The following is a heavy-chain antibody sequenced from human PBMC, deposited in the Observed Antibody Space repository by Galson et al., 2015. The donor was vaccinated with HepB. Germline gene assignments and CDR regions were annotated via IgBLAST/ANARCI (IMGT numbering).Heavy chain of an antibody. D-gene: IGHD3-22*01. V-gene: IGHV4-39*07. CDR3: ASDRGYDNSGYHYANFDY. J-gene: IGHJ4*02. CDR2: INHSGAA. CDR1: GGSISSSSYY. Sequence: SETLSLTCIVSGGSISSSSYYWGWIRQPPGKGLEWIGEINHSGAAHYNPSLKSRVTISIETSKNQFYLKLNSVTAADTAVYYCASDRGYDNSGYHYANFDYWGQGTLVTVSS.